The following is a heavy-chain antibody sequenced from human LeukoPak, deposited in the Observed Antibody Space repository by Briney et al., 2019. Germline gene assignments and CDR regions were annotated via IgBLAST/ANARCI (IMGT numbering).Heavy chain of an antibody. CDR3: ARAYSYIFDY. D-gene: IGHD5-18*01. CDR2: IIPIFGTA. J-gene: IGHJ4*02. Sequence: AASVKVSCTASGGTFSSYAISWVRQAPGQGLEWMGGIIPIFGTANYAQKFQGRVTITADESTSTAYMELSSLRSEDTAVYYCARAYSYIFDYWGQGTLVTFSS. V-gene: IGHV1-69*13. CDR1: GGTFSSYA.